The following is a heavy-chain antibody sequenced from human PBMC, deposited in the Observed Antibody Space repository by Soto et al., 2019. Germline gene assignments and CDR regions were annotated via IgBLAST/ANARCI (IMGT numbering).Heavy chain of an antibody. V-gene: IGHV3-53*01. CDR2: IYSGGST. CDR3: ARDRVESGYPEYFQH. CDR1: GLTVISNY. J-gene: IGHJ1*01. D-gene: IGHD3-22*01. Sequence: EVQLVESGGGLIQPGGSLRPSVAAPGLTVISNYWSGARQAQGKGLRWVSVIYSGGSTYYAAPVKGRFTISRDNSKNTLYLQMNSLRAEDTAVYYCARDRVESGYPEYFQHWGQGTLVTVSS.